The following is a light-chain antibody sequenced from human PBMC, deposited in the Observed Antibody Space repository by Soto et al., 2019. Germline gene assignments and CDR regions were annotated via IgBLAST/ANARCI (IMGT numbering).Light chain of an antibody. CDR3: QQRANWPLTT. Sequence: EIVLTQPPATLSLSPVERATLSCRASQSVSNFLAWYQQKPGQAPRLLIYDASNRATGIPARFSGSGSGTDFTLTIRSLEPEDFAIYYCQQRANWPLTTFGHGTRLEIK. CDR2: DAS. V-gene: IGKV3-11*01. J-gene: IGKJ5*01. CDR1: QSVSNF.